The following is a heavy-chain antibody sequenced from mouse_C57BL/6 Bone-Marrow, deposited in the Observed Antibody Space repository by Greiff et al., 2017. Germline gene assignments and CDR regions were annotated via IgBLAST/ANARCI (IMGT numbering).Heavy chain of an antibody. CDR1: GYTFTDYE. J-gene: IGHJ4*01. CDR2: IDPETGGT. D-gene: IGHD2-3*01. Sequence: QVQLQQSGAELVRPGASVTLSCKASGYTFTDYEMHWVKQTPVHGLEWIGAIDPETGGTAYNQKFKGKARLTADKSSSPAYMELRSLTSEDSAVYYCTRDGGWLRIYYAMDYWGQGTSVTVSS. V-gene: IGHV1-15*01. CDR3: TRDGGWLRIYYAMDY.